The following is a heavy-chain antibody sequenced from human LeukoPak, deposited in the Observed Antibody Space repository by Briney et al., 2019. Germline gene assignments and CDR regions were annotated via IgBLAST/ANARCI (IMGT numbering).Heavy chain of an antibody. Sequence: ASVKVSCKASGGTFSSYAISWVRQAPGQGLEWMGIINPSGGSGNNAQKFQGRVTMTRDMSTSTVYMELSSLRSEDTAVYYCARALAAAAGRRAAMMGDWGQGTLVTVSS. V-gene: IGHV1-46*01. CDR1: GGTFSSYA. CDR3: ARALAAAAGRRAAMMGD. D-gene: IGHD6-13*01. J-gene: IGHJ4*02. CDR2: INPSGGSG.